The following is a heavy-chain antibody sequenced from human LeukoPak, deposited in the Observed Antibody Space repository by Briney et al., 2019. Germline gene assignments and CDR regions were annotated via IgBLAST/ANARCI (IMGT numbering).Heavy chain of an antibody. V-gene: IGHV3-23*01. D-gene: IGHD1-14*01. CDR1: GFTFNNYA. CDR3: AKYRTTTAPPRNFDY. Sequence: GGSLRLSCAASGFTFNNYAMIWVRQAPGKGLEWVSVIGADSGETQYADSVKGRFTVSRDNSKNTLYLQMNSLRDDDTAVYYCAKYRTTTAPPRNFDYWGLGTLVTVSS. J-gene: IGHJ4*02. CDR2: IGADSGET.